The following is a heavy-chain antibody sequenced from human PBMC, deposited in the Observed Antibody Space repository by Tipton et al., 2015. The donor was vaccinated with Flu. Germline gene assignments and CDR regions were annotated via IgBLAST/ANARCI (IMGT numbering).Heavy chain of an antibody. CDR2: IFHTGST. CDR1: GGSLRSDSDY. V-gene: IGHV4-39*07. D-gene: IGHD4-11*01. CDR3: ARRDYSNYVSDPKNCFDP. J-gene: IGHJ5*02. Sequence: GLVKPSETLSLTCTVSGGSLRSDSDYWGWIRQPPGKGLEWIGNIFHTGSTYHNPSLKSRVTISINTSKNQFSLKVFSVTAADTAVYYCARRDYSNYVSDPKNCFDPWGQGILVTVSS.